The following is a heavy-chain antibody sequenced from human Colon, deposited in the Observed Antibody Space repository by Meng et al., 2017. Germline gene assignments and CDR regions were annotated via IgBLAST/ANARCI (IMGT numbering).Heavy chain of an antibody. CDR2: IKPDGSEI. J-gene: IGHJ2*01. CDR1: GFNFNLYW. CDR3: ARDNWAKWYFDL. D-gene: IGHD7-27*01. V-gene: IGHV3-7*01. Sequence: GESLKISCAASGFNFNLYWISWVRQAPGKGPEWVANIKPDGSEIYYVDSVKGRFTISRDNTKNSVYLQMNSLRAEDTAVYYCARDNWAKWYFDLWGHGTLVTVSS.